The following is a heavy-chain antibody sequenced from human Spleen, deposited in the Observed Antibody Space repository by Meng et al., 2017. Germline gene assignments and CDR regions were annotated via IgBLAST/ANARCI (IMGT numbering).Heavy chain of an antibody. CDR1: DDSISSYY. D-gene: IGHD2/OR15-2a*01. CDR3: ARTLNWFDP. CDR2: IYHNGDT. Sequence: SETLSLTCTVSDDSISSYYWNWIRQPPGKGLEWIGFIYHNGDTNYNPSLKSRVTISVDTSKNQFSLKLSSVAAADTAVYYCARTLNWFDPWGQGTLVTVSS. V-gene: IGHV4-59*12. J-gene: IGHJ5*02.